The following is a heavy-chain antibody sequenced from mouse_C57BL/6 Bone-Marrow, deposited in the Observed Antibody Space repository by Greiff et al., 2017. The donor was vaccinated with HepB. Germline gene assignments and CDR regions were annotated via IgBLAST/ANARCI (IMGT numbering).Heavy chain of an antibody. CDR2: IHPNSGST. V-gene: IGHV1-64*01. Sequence: VQLQQPGAELVKPGASVKLSCKASGYTFTSYWMHWVKQRPGQGLEWIGMIHPNSGSTNYNEKFKSKATLTVDKSSSTAYMQLSSLTSEDSAVYYCARRGYYSNYWFAYWGQGTLVTVSA. CDR1: GYTFTSYW. J-gene: IGHJ3*01. CDR3: ARRGYYSNYWFAY. D-gene: IGHD2-5*01.